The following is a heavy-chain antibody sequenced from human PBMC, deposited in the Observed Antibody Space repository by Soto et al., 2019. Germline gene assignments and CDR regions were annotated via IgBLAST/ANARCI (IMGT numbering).Heavy chain of an antibody. D-gene: IGHD3-22*01. Sequence: PSETLSLTCTASGGSISSSSYSWGWIRQPPGKGLEWIGSIYYSGSTYYNPSLKSRVTISVDTSKNQFSLKLSSVTAADTAVYYCARRLYYDSSGFEGGGMDVWGQGTTVTVSS. J-gene: IGHJ6*02. CDR2: IYYSGST. CDR1: GGSISSSSYS. V-gene: IGHV4-39*01. CDR3: ARRLYYDSSGFEGGGMDV.